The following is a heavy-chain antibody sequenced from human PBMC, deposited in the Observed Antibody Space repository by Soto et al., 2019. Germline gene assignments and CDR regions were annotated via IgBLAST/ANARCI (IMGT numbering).Heavy chain of an antibody. Sequence: PSETLSLTCTVSGGSISSYYWSWIRQPPGKGLEWIGYIYYSGSTNYNPPLKSRVTISVDTSKNQFSLKLSSVTAADTAVYYCARMGYYDFWSGYYYDYWGQGTLVTVS. D-gene: IGHD3-3*01. J-gene: IGHJ4*02. CDR3: ARMGYYDFWSGYYYDY. CDR2: IYYSGST. CDR1: GGSISSYY. V-gene: IGHV4-59*01.